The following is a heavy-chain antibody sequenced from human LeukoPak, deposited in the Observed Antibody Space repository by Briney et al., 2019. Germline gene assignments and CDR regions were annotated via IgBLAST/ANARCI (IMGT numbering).Heavy chain of an antibody. CDR3: ARERAEGGTMSWRAFDI. CDR1: GFTFSSYA. D-gene: IGHD3-22*01. Sequence: PGGSLRLSCAASGFTFSSYAMSWVRQAPGKGLEWVSAISGSGGSTYYADSVKGRFTISRDNSKNTLYLQMNSLRAEDTAVYYCARERAEGGTMSWRAFDIWGQGTMVTVSS. V-gene: IGHV3-23*01. J-gene: IGHJ3*02. CDR2: ISGSGGST.